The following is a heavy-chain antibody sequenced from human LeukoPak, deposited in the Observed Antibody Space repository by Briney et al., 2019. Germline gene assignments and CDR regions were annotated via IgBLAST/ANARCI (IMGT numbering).Heavy chain of an antibody. V-gene: IGHV1-18*01. CDR2: ISAYNGNT. CDR3: ARVGPYGSGAPPAP. J-gene: IGHJ5*02. Sequence: ASVKVSCKASVYTFTGYGISWVRQAPGQGLEWMGWISAYNGNTNYAQKLQGRVTMTTDTSTSTAYMELRSLRSDDTAVYYCARVGPYGSGAPPAPWGQGTLVTVSS. CDR1: VYTFTGYG. D-gene: IGHD3-10*01.